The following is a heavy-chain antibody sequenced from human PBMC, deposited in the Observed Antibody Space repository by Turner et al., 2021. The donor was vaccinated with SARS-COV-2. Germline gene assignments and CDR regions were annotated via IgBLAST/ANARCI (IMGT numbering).Heavy chain of an antibody. D-gene: IGHD3-22*01. CDR3: ARFPYYDDSSAYPAYGMDV. CDR1: GCSISSSSYY. Sequence: QLQLQESGPGLVKPSETLSLTCPVSGCSISSSSYYWGWIRQPPGKGLEWIGSIYYSGSTYYNPSLKSRVTISVDTSKNQFSLKLSSVTAEDTAVYYCARFPYYDDSSAYPAYGMDVWGQGTTVTVSS. J-gene: IGHJ6*02. CDR2: IYYSGST. V-gene: IGHV4-39*01.